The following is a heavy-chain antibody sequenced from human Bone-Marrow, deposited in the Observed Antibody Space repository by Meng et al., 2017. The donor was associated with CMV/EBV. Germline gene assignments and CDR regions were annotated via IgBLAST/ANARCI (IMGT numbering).Heavy chain of an antibody. CDR2: INPSGGST. Sequence: ASVKVSCKASGYTFTRYYRHWVRQAPGQGLEWMGIINPSGGSTSYAQKFQGRVTMTRDTSTNTVYMELSSLRFEDTAVYYCARGRGYSYGSDYWGQGTLVTVSS. V-gene: IGHV1-46*01. J-gene: IGHJ4*02. CDR3: ARGRGYSYGSDY. CDR1: GYTFTRYY. D-gene: IGHD5-18*01.